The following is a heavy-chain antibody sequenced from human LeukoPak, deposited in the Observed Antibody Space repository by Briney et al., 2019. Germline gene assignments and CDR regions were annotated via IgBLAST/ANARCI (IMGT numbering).Heavy chain of an antibody. V-gene: IGHV1-2*02. CDR1: GYTFIAYY. D-gene: IGHD6-13*01. Sequence: ASVKVSCKASGYTFIAYYMHWVRQAPGQGLEWMGWVNPASGGTNYAQKFQGRVTMTRDTSISTAYMELSSLRSDDSAVYFCSRASTIAAPGSIPNDFWGQGTLATVSS. CDR2: VNPASGGT. J-gene: IGHJ4*02. CDR3: SRASTIAAPGSIPNDF.